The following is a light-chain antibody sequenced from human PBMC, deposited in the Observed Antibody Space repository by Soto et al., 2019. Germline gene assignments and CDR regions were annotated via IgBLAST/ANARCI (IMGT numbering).Light chain of an antibody. V-gene: IGKV1-8*01. Sequence: AIRMTQSPSSFSASTGDRVTITCRASQGVSSYLAWYQQKPGKAPKLLIYAASTLQSGVPSRFSGSGSGTDFTLTISFLQSEDFATYYCQQYYSYPPLTFGQVTKVDIK. CDR2: AAS. J-gene: IGKJ1*01. CDR1: QGVSSY. CDR3: QQYYSYPPLT.